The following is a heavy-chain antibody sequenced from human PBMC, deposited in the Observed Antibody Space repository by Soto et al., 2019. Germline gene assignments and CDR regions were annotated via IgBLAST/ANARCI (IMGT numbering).Heavy chain of an antibody. CDR1: GYNFNIYQ. CDR2: IYPTDSNS. D-gene: IGHD6-13*01. Sequence: PGVSLKISCKGSGYNFNIYQIGWVRHVPGKGLESVGIIYPTDSNSRYSPSFEGHVIFTADKSISTVYLQWSSLKASDTATYYCARRAPGSSSWRAFDKWGQGTMVTVSS. V-gene: IGHV5-51*01. J-gene: IGHJ3*02. CDR3: ARRAPGSSSWRAFDK.